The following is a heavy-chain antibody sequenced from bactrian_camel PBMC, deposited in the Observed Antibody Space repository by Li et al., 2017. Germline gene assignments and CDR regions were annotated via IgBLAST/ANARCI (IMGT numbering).Heavy chain of an antibody. V-gene: IGHV3S53*01. CDR1: GFTSSRYS. Sequence: HVQLVESGGGSVQAGGSLRLSCAVPGFTSSRYSMGWFRQAPGKEREGVAAISPAGNTISTGSVRGRFAISQDNAKNTLYLQMNNLQPEDTAMYYCAADSGSFGDGYCYTLLHSQSFSYWGQGTQVTVS. J-gene: IGHJ6*01. CDR3: AADSGSFGDGYCYTLLHSQSFSY. D-gene: IGHD2*01. CDR2: ISPAGNT.